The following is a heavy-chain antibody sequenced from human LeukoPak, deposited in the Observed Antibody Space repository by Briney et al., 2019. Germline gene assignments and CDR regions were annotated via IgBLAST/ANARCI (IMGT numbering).Heavy chain of an antibody. CDR3: ATGGVGEVITFGGVIVRFDY. CDR2: FDREDGDT. Sequence: ASVKVSCKVSGYTVTELSIHWVRQATGKGLEWMGGFDREDGDTIYAQKFQGRVTMTEDTSKDTAYMELSSLRSEDTAVYYCATGGVGEVITFGGVIVRFDYWGQGSLVPVSS. V-gene: IGHV1-24*01. J-gene: IGHJ4*02. CDR1: GYTVTELS. D-gene: IGHD3-16*02.